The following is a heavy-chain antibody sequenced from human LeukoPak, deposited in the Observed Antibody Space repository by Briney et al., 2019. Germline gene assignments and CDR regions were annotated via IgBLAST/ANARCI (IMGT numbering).Heavy chain of an antibody. CDR2: INWNGRIT. CDR1: GFTFDDYA. Sequence: GGPLRLSCAASGFTFDDYAMNWVRHVPGRGLEWVSGINWNGRITEYADSVKDRFTISRQNTKNSLYLYMNNLGGEDTALYFCARGSVQLWLRDTYYYMDVWGKGTTVTVSS. D-gene: IGHD5-18*01. J-gene: IGHJ6*03. CDR3: ARGSVQLWLRDTYYYMDV. V-gene: IGHV3-20*04.